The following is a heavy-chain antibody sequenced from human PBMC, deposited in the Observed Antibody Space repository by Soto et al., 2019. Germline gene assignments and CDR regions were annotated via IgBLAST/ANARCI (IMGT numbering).Heavy chain of an antibody. CDR3: ARDGYYDSSGYCYNGRGLWPY. D-gene: IGHD3-22*01. J-gene: IGHJ4*02. CDR2: ISSSSSYT. Sequence: TGGSLRLSCAASGFTFSDYYMSWIRQAPGKGLEWVSYISSSSSYTNYADSVKGRFTISRDNAKNSLYLQMNSLRAEDTAVYYCARDGYYDSSGYCYNGRGLWPYWGQGTLVTVSS. CDR1: GFTFSDYY. V-gene: IGHV3-11*06.